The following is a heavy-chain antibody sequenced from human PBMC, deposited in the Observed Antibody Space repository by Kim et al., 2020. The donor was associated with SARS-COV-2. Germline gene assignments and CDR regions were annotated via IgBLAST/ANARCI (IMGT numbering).Heavy chain of an antibody. J-gene: IGHJ4*02. V-gene: IGHV3-15*01. CDR3: TTDGSSWYVVAVY. D-gene: IGHD6-13*01. Sequence: AAPVKGRFTISRDDSKNTLYLQMNSLKTEDTAVYYCTTDGSSWYVVAVYWGQGTLVTVSS.